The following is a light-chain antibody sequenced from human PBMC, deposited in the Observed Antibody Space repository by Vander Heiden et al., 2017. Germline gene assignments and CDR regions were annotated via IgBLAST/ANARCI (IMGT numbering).Light chain of an antibody. CDR2: DAS. CDR3: SSHTSDNTIV. V-gene: IGLV2-14*01. J-gene: IGLJ1*01. CDR1: SSDVGSYKF. Sequence: QSALTQPASGSGSHGQAIHISCLGTSSDVGSYKFVPWFQQHPGKAPKLLSYDASVRPSGVSSRFSGSKSANTASLTISGLQAEDEADYYCSSHTSDNTIVFGMGTKVTVL.